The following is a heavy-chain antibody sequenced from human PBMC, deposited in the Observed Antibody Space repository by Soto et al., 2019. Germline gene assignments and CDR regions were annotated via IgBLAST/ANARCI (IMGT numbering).Heavy chain of an antibody. CDR3: ARDVTRTGYFDY. J-gene: IGHJ4*02. CDR2: IIPIFGTA. CDR1: GGTLSSYA. Sequence: ASVKVSCKASGGTLSSYAISWVRQAPGQGLEWMGGIIPIFGTANYAQKFQGRVTITADKSTSTAYMELSSLRSEDTAVYYCARDVTRTGYFDYWGQGTLVTVSS. V-gene: IGHV1-69*06. D-gene: IGHD4-17*01.